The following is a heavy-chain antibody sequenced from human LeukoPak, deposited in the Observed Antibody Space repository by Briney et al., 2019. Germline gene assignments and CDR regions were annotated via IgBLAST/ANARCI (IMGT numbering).Heavy chain of an antibody. CDR3: ARGYSYDLPDY. CDR1: GYTFTSYD. V-gene: IGHV1-8*03. J-gene: IGHJ4*02. D-gene: IGHD5-18*01. CDR2: MNPNSGNT. Sequence: GASVKVSCKASGYTFTSYDINWVRQAPGQGLEGMGWMNPNSGNTGYAQKFQGRVTITRNTSISTAYMELSSLRSEDTAVYYCARGYSYDLPDYWGQGTLVTVSS.